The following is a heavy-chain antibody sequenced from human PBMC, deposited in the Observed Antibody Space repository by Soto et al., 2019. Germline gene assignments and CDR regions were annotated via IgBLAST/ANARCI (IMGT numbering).Heavy chain of an antibody. CDR3: ARGWEPVTIHHYFDY. J-gene: IGHJ4*02. Sequence: QVQLVESGGGVVQPGRSLRLSCAASGFTFSSYGMHWVRQAPGKGLEWVAVIWYDGSNKYYADSVKGRFTISRDNSKNPLYLQMNSLRADDTAVYYCARGWEPVTIHHYFDYWGQGTLVTVSS. CDR1: GFTFSSYG. D-gene: IGHD4-17*01. CDR2: IWYDGSNK. V-gene: IGHV3-33*01.